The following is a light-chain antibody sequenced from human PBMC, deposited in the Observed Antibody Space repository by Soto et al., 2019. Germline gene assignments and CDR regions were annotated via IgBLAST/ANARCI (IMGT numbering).Light chain of an antibody. Sequence: DIQMTQSPSSLSASVGDRVTITFQASQDISNYLNWYQQKPGKAPKLLIYDASNLETGVPSRFSGSGSGTDFTFTISSLQPEDIATYYCQQYDNLSITFGQGTRLEI. J-gene: IGKJ5*01. CDR1: QDISNY. CDR2: DAS. V-gene: IGKV1-33*01. CDR3: QQYDNLSIT.